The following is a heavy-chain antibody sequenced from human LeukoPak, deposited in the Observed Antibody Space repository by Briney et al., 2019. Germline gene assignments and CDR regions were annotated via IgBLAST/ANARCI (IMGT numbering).Heavy chain of an antibody. V-gene: IGHV4-59*11. CDR3: ARDLVTVTKGFDI. J-gene: IGHJ3*02. D-gene: IGHD4-17*01. CDR1: ADSFSSHY. Sequence: PSETLSLTCAVSADSFSSHYWTWIRQPPGKGLEWIGYISYIGSTNYNPSLKSRVTISIDTSKNQFSLKLSSVTAAETAVYYCARDLVTVTKGFDIWGQGTMVSVSS. CDR2: ISYIGST.